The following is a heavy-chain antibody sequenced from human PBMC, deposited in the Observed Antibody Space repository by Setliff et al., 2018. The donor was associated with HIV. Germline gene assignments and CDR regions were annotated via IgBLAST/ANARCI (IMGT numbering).Heavy chain of an antibody. D-gene: IGHD1-7*01. J-gene: IGHJ5*02. CDR1: GFSFSDYY. Sequence: GGSLRLSCAASGFSFSDYYMTWVRQAPGRGLEWVSYITSSGSTTHYGDSLRGRFTASRDNAESSLFLQMNNLRVEDTAVYYCAKASWNYVADWFDPWGQGTLVTVSS. CDR3: AKASWNYVADWFDP. V-gene: IGHV3-11*04. CDR2: ITSSGSTT.